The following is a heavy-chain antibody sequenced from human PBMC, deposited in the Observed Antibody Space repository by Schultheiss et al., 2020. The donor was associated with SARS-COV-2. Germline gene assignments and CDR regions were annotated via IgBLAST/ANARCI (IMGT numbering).Heavy chain of an antibody. Sequence: SQTLSLTCTVSGGSISSGGYYWSWIRQHPGKGLEWIGYIYYSGSTNYNPSLKSRVTISVDTSKNQFSLNLSSMTAADTAVYYCARPKGPYWSDPKWFDPWGQGTLVTVSS. CDR2: IYYSGST. D-gene: IGHD2-8*02. CDR3: ARPKGPYWSDPKWFDP. CDR1: GGSISSGGYY. V-gene: IGHV4-61*08. J-gene: IGHJ5*02.